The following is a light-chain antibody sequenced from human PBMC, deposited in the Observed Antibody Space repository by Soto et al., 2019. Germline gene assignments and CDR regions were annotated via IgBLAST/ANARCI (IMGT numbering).Light chain of an antibody. J-gene: IGKJ1*01. CDR3: QQYNNWPRT. CDR1: QSVSSSY. V-gene: IGKV3-15*01. Sequence: LSPGTLSLSKGERATLSCRASQSVSSSYLAWYQQKPGQAPRLLIYGASTRATGIPARFSGSGSGTEFTLTISSLQSEDFAVYYCQQYNNWPRTFGQGTKVDI. CDR2: GAS.